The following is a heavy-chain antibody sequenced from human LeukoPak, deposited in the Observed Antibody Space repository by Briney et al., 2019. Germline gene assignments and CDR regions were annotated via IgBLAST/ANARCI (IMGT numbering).Heavy chain of an antibody. CDR3: AKDTSPGQLPTFDY. CDR1: GFTFSSYA. CDR2: ISGSGDST. J-gene: IGHJ4*02. D-gene: IGHD2-2*01. V-gene: IGHV3-23*01. Sequence: GGSLRLSCAASGFTFSSYAMSWVRQAPGKGLEWASTISGSGDSTYYADSVKGRFTISRDNSKNTLNLQMNSLRAEDTAVYYCAKDTSPGQLPTFDYWGQGTLVTVSS.